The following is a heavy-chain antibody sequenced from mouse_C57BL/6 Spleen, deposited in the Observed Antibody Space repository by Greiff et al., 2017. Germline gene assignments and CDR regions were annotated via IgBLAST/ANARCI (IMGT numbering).Heavy chain of an antibody. J-gene: IGHJ2*01. D-gene: IGHD2-2*01. CDR1: GYSFTSYY. V-gene: IGHV1-66*01. Sequence: QVQLQQSGPELVKPGASVKISCKASGYSFTSYYIHWVKQRPGQGLEWIGWIYPGSGNTKYNEKFKGKATLTADTSSSTAYMQLSSLTSEDSAVYYCARGYYGYPDYWGQGTTLTVSS. CDR3: ARGYYGYPDY. CDR2: IYPGSGNT.